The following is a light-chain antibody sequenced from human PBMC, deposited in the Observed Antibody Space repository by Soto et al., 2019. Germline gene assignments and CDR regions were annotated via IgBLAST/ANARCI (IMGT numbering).Light chain of an antibody. Sequence: EIVMMQSPVTLSVSPGERATLSCRASQSVGRNLAWYQQKPGQAPRLLIYGASSRATGVPDRVSGSGSGTDFTLTINRLEPEDFAVYYCQQYGNFPYTFGQGTKVDIK. CDR2: GAS. J-gene: IGKJ2*01. CDR1: QSVGRN. CDR3: QQYGNFPYT. V-gene: IGKV3-20*01.